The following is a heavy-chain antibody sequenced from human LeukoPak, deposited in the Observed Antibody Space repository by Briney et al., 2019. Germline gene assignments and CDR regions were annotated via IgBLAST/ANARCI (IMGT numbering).Heavy chain of an antibody. Sequence: APVKVSCKASGYTFTSYGISWVRQAPGQGLEWMGWISAYNGNTNYAQKLQGRVTITTDTSTSTAYMELRSLRSDDTAVYYCARGNWVAVAGTWVGYYYYGMDVWGQGTTVTVSS. V-gene: IGHV1-18*01. CDR3: ARGNWVAVAGTWVGYYYYGMDV. J-gene: IGHJ6*02. CDR1: GYTFTSYG. D-gene: IGHD6-19*01. CDR2: ISAYNGNT.